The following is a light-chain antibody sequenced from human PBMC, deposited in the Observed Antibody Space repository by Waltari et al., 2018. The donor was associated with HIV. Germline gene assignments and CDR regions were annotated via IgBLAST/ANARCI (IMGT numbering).Light chain of an antibody. CDR3: MQALQTPRT. J-gene: IGKJ2*01. Sequence: DIVMTQSPLSLPVTPGAPASISCRSSQSLLHSNGYNYLDLYLQKPGQSPQLLIYLGSNRASGVPYRFSGSGSGTDFTLRISRVEAEDVGVYYCMQALQTPRTFGQGTKLEIK. CDR2: LGS. CDR1: QSLLHSNGYNY. V-gene: IGKV2-28*01.